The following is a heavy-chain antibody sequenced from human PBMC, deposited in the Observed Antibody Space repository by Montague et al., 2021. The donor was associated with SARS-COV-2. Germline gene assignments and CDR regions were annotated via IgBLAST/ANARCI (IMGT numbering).Heavy chain of an antibody. D-gene: IGHD4-17*01. CDR1: GGSVRSSNFY. CDR2: IYYSGST. V-gene: IGHV4-39*02. CDR3: ARDRTADEYDDYESAGYSVDYGMDV. J-gene: IGHJ6*02. Sequence: SETLSLTCTVSGGSVRSSNFYWGWIRQPPGKGLEWIGSIYYSGSTYYNLSLKSRVTISVDTSKNQFSLKLNSVTAADTAVYYCARDRTADEYDDYESAGYSVDYGMDVWGQGTTVTVSS.